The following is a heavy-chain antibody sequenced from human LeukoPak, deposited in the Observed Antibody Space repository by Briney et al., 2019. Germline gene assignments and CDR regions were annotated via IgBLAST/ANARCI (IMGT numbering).Heavy chain of an antibody. J-gene: IGHJ4*02. CDR2: IYTSGST. CDR1: GGSISSYY. CDR3: ARGRVTMVRGVIGRNPRGERFDY. Sequence: SETLSLTCTVSGGSISSYYWSWIRQPAGKGLEWIGRIYTSGSTNYNPSLKSRVTISVDTSENQFSLKLSSVTAADTAVYYCARGRVTMVRGVIGRNPRGERFDYWGQGTLVTVSS. D-gene: IGHD3-10*01. V-gene: IGHV4-4*07.